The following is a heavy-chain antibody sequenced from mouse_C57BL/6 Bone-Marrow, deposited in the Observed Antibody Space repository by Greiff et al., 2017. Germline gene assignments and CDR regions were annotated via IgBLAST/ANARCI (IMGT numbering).Heavy chain of an antibody. Sequence: QVHVKQSGAELVRPGASVKLSCKASGYTFTDYYINWVKQRPGQGLEWIARIYPGSGNTYYNEKFKGKATLTAEKSSSTAYMQLSSLTSEDSAVYFCASIYYDYIYYFDYWGQGTTLTVSS. CDR1: GYTFTDYY. CDR2: IYPGSGNT. D-gene: IGHD2-4*01. J-gene: IGHJ2*01. V-gene: IGHV1-76*01. CDR3: ASIYYDYIYYFDY.